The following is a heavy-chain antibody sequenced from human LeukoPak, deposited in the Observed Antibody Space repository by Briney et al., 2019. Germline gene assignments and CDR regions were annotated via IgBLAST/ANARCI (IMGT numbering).Heavy chain of an antibody. J-gene: IGHJ3*02. CDR2: IYTSGST. D-gene: IGHD7-27*01. Sequence: PSETLSLTCTVSGGSISSGSYYWSWIRQPAGKGLEWIGRIYTSGSTNYNPSLKSRVTISVDTSKNQFSLKLSSVTAADTAVYYCASITGESAFDIWGQGTMVTVSS. CDR1: GGSISSGSYY. V-gene: IGHV4-61*02. CDR3: ASITGESAFDI.